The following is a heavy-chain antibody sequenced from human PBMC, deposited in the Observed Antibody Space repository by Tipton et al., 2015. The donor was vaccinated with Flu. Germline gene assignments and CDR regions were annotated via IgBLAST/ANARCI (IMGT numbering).Heavy chain of an antibody. V-gene: IGHV4-4*07. CDR3: LREPTGN. Sequence: TLSLTCTVSGGTISRYYWSWIRQPAGKGLEWIGRIFTIGGTNYNTSLQSRVTMSVDTSKNQFSLKLSTVTAADTAVYHCLREPTGNWGQGTLVTVSS. CDR1: GGTISRYY. CDR2: IFTIGGT. J-gene: IGHJ4*02.